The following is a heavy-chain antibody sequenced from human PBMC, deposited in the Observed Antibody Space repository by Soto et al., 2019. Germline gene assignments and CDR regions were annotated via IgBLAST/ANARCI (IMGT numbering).Heavy chain of an antibody. CDR1: GGSFSGYY. Sequence: SETLSLTCAVYGGSFSGYYWSWIRQPPGKGLEWIGEINHSGSTNYNPSLKSRVTISVDTSKNQFSLKLSSVTAADTAVYYCARGSPNGSGSYYFDYWGQGTLVTVSS. D-gene: IGHD3-10*01. J-gene: IGHJ4*02. V-gene: IGHV4-34*01. CDR2: INHSGST. CDR3: ARGSPNGSGSYYFDY.